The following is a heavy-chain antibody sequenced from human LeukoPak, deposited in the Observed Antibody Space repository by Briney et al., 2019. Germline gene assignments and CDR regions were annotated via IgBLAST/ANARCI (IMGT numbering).Heavy chain of an antibody. V-gene: IGHV1-2*02. CDR1: GYTFTDYY. D-gene: IGHD2-21*01. CDR3: ASPPPYCGGDCALNH. J-gene: IGHJ4*02. Sequence: ASVKVSCKASGYTFTDYYMHWVRQAPGQGLEWMGRINPNSGGTNYAQKFQGRVTMTRDTSIITAYMELSRLRSDDTAVYYCASPPPYCGGDCALNHWGQGTLVTVSS. CDR2: INPNSGGT.